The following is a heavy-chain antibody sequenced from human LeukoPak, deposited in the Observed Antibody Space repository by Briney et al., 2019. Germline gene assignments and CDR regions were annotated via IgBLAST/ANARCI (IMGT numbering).Heavy chain of an antibody. J-gene: IGHJ4*02. V-gene: IGHV3-30*02. CDR1: GFTFSSYG. CDR2: IRYDGSNK. D-gene: IGHD3-9*01. CDR3: AKMYRLGHDY. Sequence: GGSLRLSCAASGFTFSSYGMHWVRQAPGKGLGWVAFIRYDGSNKYYADSVKGRFTISRDNSKNTLYLQMNSLTAEDTAVYYCAKMYRLGHDYWGQGTLVTVSS.